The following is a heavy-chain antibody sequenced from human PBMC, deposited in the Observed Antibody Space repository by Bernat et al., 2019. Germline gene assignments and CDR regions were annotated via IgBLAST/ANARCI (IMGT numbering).Heavy chain of an antibody. J-gene: IGHJ4*02. CDR3: ARDLPNYDH. D-gene: IGHD1-7*01. CDR2: IYSGGST. CDR1: GFTVSSNY. V-gene: IGHV3-66*01. Sequence: EVQLVESGGGLVKPVGSLRLSCAASGFTVSSNYMSWVRQAPGKGLEWVSVIYSGGSTYYADSVKGRFTIPRDNSKNTLYLQMNSLRAEDTAVYYCARDLPNYDHWGQGTLVTVSS.